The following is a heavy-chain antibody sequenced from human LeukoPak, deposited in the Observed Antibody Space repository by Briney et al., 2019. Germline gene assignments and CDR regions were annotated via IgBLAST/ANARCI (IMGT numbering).Heavy chain of an antibody. CDR2: IYYSGST. CDR1: GGSISSYY. V-gene: IGHV4-59*01. CDR3: ARGWAADYYFDY. Sequence: SETLSLTCTVSGGSISSYYWSWIRQPPGKGLEWIGYIYYSGSTNYNPSLKSRVTISVDTSKNQFSLKLSSVTAADTAVYYCARGWAADYYFDYWGQGTLVTVSS. D-gene: IGHD6-13*01. J-gene: IGHJ4*02.